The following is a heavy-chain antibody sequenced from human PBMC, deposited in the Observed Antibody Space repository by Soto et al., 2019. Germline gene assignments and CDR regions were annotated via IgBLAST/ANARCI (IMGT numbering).Heavy chain of an antibody. CDR3: AKSSRITLVQGVTDY. Sequence: EVQLLESGGGSIQPGGSLRLSCAASGFAFSDYAMNWVRQAPGKGLEWVSAISGGAGDTYYADSVKGRFTISRDNSKNTLYLQMKSLRAEDTAIYYCAKSSRITLVQGVTDYWGQGTLVTVSS. J-gene: IGHJ4*02. CDR2: ISGGAGDT. D-gene: IGHD3-10*01. V-gene: IGHV3-23*01. CDR1: GFAFSDYA.